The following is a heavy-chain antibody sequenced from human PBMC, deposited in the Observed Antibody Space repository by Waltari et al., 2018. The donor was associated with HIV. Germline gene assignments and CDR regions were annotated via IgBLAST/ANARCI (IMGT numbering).Heavy chain of an antibody. D-gene: IGHD1-1*01. Sequence: EVRLEESGGGLVQPGGSLRLSCAASVFSFTSSWLHWVRQVPGKRPEWVSRINTEGTYTNYADAVRGRFSNSRDNAKNTLYLQMNSLKVEDTAVYFCAVPRGNRANCHFASWGQGTLVTVSS. CDR3: AVPRGNRANCHFAS. CDR1: VFSFTSSW. V-gene: IGHV3-74*01. CDR2: INTEGTYT. J-gene: IGHJ4*02.